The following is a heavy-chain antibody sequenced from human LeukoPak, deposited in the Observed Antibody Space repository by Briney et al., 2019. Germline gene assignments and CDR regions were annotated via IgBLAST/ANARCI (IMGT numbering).Heavy chain of an antibody. CDR2: INHSGST. CDR1: GGSFSGYY. V-gene: IGHV4-34*01. D-gene: IGHD6-19*01. Sequence: SETLSLTCAVYGGSFSGYYWSWIRQPPGKGLEWIGEINHSGSTNCNPSLKSRVTISVDTSKNQFSLKLSSVTAADTAVYYCAGEAVAVSVVWFDPWGQGTLVTVSS. J-gene: IGHJ5*02. CDR3: AGEAVAVSVVWFDP.